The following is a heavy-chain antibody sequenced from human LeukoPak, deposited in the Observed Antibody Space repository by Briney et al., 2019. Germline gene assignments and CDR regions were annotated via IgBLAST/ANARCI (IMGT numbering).Heavy chain of an antibody. D-gene: IGHD4-17*01. CDR2: INRDGSST. CDR3: AREIATVTTGIDY. Sequence: GGSLRLSCAASGFTFSSYWMQWVRQVPGKGLVWVSRINRDGSSTSYADSVKGRFTISRDNAKNTLYLQMNSLRAEDTAVYYCAREIATVTTGIDYWGQGTLVTVSS. V-gene: IGHV3-74*01. CDR1: GFTFSSYW. J-gene: IGHJ4*02.